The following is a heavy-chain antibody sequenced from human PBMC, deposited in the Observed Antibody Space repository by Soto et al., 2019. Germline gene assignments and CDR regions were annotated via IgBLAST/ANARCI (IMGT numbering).Heavy chain of an antibody. CDR2: IYYSGSS. CDR3: ARGSSGWSSVRLDD. CDR1: SGSITSVNSY. Sequence: SETLSLTCTVSSGSITSVNSYWSWIRQFPGKGLEWIGNIYYSGSSYYNPSLKGRVTISEDTSKKQFSLQLNSVTAADTAVYYCARGSSGWSSVRLDDWGQGTLVTVSS. V-gene: IGHV4-31*03. D-gene: IGHD6-19*01. J-gene: IGHJ4*02.